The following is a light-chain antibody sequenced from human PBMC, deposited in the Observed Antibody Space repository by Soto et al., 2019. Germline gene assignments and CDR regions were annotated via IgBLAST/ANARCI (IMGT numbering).Light chain of an antibody. CDR2: GNS. V-gene: IGLV1-40*01. CDR3: QPYDSSLSASVV. CDR1: SSNIGAGYD. Sequence: QSVLTQPPSVSGAPGQRVTISCTGSSSNIGAGYDVHWYQQLPGTAPKLLIYGNSNRPSGVPDRFSGSKSGTSASLAITGLQAEDEADYYCQPYDSSLSASVVFGGGTKLTVL. J-gene: IGLJ2*01.